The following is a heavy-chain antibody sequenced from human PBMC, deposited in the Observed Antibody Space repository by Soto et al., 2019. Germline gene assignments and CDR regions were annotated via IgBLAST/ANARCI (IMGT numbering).Heavy chain of an antibody. CDR3: ARVGGFGATTIDY. Sequence: SETLSLTCTVSGGSISSGDYYGSWIRQPPGKGLEWIGYIYYSGSTYYSPSLESRVTISVDTSKNQFSLKLSSVTAADTAVYYCARVGGFGATTIDYWGQGTLVTVSS. J-gene: IGHJ4*02. CDR2: IYYSGST. CDR1: GGSISSGDYY. V-gene: IGHV4-30-4*01. D-gene: IGHD3-10*01.